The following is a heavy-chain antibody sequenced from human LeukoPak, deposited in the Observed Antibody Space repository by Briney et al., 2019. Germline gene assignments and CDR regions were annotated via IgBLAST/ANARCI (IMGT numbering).Heavy chain of an antibody. D-gene: IGHD4-11*01. Sequence: GASVKVSCKAFGYTFTDYYIHWVREAPGKGLEWIGRVDPEDGETTYAEKFQGRVTITADTSTDTAYMELSNLRSEDTAVYYCATMTTFDPWGQGTLVTVSP. CDR2: VDPEDGET. J-gene: IGHJ5*02. CDR3: ATMTTFDP. V-gene: IGHV1-69-2*01. CDR1: GYTFTDYY.